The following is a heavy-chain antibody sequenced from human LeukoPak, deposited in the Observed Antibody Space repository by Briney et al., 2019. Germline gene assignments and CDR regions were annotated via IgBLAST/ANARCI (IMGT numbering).Heavy chain of an antibody. V-gene: IGHV4-4*07. CDR1: GGSISSYY. J-gene: IGHJ3*02. D-gene: IGHD3-22*01. CDR2: IYTSGST. CDR3: AKVRGYYDSSGYYSNDAFDI. Sequence: SETLSLTCTVSGGSISSYYWSWIRQPAGKGLEWIGRIYTSGSTNYNPSLKSRVTMSVDTSKNQFSLKLSSVTAADTAVYYCAKVRGYYDSSGYYSNDAFDIWGQGTMVTVSS.